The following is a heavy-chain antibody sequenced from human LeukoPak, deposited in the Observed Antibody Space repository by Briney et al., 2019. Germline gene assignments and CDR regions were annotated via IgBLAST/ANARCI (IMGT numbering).Heavy chain of an antibody. D-gene: IGHD6-13*01. V-gene: IGHV1-18*01. Sequence: ASVKVSCKASGYTFTSYGISWVRQAPGQGLEWMGWISAYNGNTNYAQKLQGRVTMTTDTSTSTAYMELRSLRSDDTAVYYCARGRIAAAGIPIYYYGMDVWGQGTTVTVSS. CDR3: ARGRIAAAGIPIYYYGMDV. CDR2: ISAYNGNT. J-gene: IGHJ6*02. CDR1: GYTFTSYG.